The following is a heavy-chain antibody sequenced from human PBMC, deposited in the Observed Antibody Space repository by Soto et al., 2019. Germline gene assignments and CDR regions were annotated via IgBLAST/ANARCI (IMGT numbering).Heavy chain of an antibody. CDR1: GGSISSYY. V-gene: IGHV4-4*07. D-gene: IGHD2-2*01. J-gene: IGHJ3*02. Sequence: SDTLSLTCTVSGGSISSYYWSWIRQPAGKGLEWIGRIYTSGSTNYNPSLKSRVTMSVDTSKNQFSLKLSSVTAADTAVYYCARGIVVVPGNDFDIWGQGTMVTVSS. CDR3: ARGIVVVPGNDFDI. CDR2: IYTSGST.